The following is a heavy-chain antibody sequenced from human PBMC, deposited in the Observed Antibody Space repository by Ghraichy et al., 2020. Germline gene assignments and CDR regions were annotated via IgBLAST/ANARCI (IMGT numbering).Heavy chain of an antibody. CDR2: IYSGGST. D-gene: IGHD3-22*01. J-gene: IGHJ1*01. CDR1: GFTVSSNY. CDR3: ARDSTLGAGDSSGYFQH. V-gene: IGHV3-53*01. Sequence: GGSLRLSCAASGFTVSSNYMSWVRQAPGKGLEWVSVIYSGGSTYYADSVKGRFTISRDNSKNTLYLQMNSLRAEDTAVYYCARDSTLGAGDSSGYFQHWGQGTLVTVSS.